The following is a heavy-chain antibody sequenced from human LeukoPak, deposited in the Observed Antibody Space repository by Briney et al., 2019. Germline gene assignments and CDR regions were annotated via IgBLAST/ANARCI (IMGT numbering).Heavy chain of an antibody. V-gene: IGHV4-34*01. CDR2: ISHTGLT. D-gene: IGHD1-1*01. J-gene: IGHJ5*02. CDR3: ARVPDITARPCDT. Sequence: SETLSLTCAVYGGSFSGYYWTLIRQTPGKGLGWIGEISHTGLTGSNPSLKSRVTIFVDSSKKQFSLRMTSATAADTGVYYCARVPDITARPCDTWGPGTLVTVSS. CDR1: GGSFSGYY.